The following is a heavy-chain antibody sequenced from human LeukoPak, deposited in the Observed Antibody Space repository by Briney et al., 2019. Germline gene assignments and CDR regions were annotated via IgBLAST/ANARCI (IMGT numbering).Heavy chain of an antibody. V-gene: IGHV6-1*01. J-gene: IGHJ6*03. CDR3: ARSQGHMDL. CDR1: GDSVSSNIAA. Sequence: SQTLSLTCAISGDSVSSNIAAWNWIRQSPTRGLEWLGRTHYSSRWYNDYAVSVKSRITIYADTSKNQFSLQLNSVTPEDTAVYYCARSQGHMDLWGKGDSVTVSS. CDR2: THYSSRWYN.